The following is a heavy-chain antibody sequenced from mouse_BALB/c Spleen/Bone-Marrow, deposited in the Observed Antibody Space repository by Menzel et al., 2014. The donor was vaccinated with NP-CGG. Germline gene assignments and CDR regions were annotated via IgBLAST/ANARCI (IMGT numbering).Heavy chain of an antibody. CDR3: ARYPSYYYGYAMDY. CDR2: ISSGGGNT. V-gene: IGHV5-9*03. D-gene: IGHD1-1*01. J-gene: IGHJ4*01. CDR1: GFTFSSYT. Sequence: EVKVEESGGGLVKPGGSLKLSCAASGFTFSSYTMSWVRQTPEKKLEWVATISSGGGNTYYPDSVKGRFTISRDNAKNNLYLQMSSLRSEDTALYYCARYPSYYYGYAMDYWGQGTSVTVSS.